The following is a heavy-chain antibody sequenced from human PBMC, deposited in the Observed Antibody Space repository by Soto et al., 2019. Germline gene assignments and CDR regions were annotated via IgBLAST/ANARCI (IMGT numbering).Heavy chain of an antibody. CDR3: ARDHPPYCSSTSCYHY. CDR1: GGTFSSYA. V-gene: IGHV1-69*01. Sequence: QVQLVQSGAEVKKPGSSVKVSCKASGGTFSSYAISWVRQAPGQGLEWMGGIIPIFGTANYAQKFQGRVTITADESTSTAYMELSSLRSENTAVYYCARDHPPYCSSTSCYHYWGQGTLVTVSS. CDR2: IIPIFGTA. D-gene: IGHD2-2*01. J-gene: IGHJ4*02.